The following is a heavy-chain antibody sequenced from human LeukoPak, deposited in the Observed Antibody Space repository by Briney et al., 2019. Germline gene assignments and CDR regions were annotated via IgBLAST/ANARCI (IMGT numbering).Heavy chain of an antibody. V-gene: IGHV4-59*08. D-gene: IGHD2-2*01. CDR3: ARRCPGGPYFDY. J-gene: IGHJ4*02. CDR2: IYYSGST. Sequence: SETLSLTCTVSGGSISSYYWSWIRQPPGKGLEWIGYIYYSGSTNYNPSLKSRVTISVDTSKNQFSLKLSSVTAADTAVYYCARRCPGGPYFDYWGQGTLVTVSS. CDR1: GGSISSYY.